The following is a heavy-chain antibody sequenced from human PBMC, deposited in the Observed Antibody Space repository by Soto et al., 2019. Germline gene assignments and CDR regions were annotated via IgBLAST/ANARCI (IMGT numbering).Heavy chain of an antibody. CDR2: IIPIFGTA. D-gene: IGHD3-10*01. Sequence: ASVKVSCKASGGTFSSYAISWVRQAPGQGLEWMGGIIPIFGTANYAQKFQGRVTITADESTSTAYMELSSLRSEDTAVYYCARQDPASGSLFFDYWGQGTLVTVSS. J-gene: IGHJ4*02. V-gene: IGHV1-69*13. CDR1: GGTFSSYA. CDR3: ARQDPASGSLFFDY.